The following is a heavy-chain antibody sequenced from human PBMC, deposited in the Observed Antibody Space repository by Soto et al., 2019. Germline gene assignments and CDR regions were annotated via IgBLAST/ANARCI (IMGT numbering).Heavy chain of an antibody. J-gene: IGHJ6*02. CDR2: IYYAGST. CDR1: GGSISSTDHY. V-gene: IGHV4-39*01. D-gene: IGHD2-21*02. Sequence: SETLSLTCTVSGGSISSTDHYWGWIRQPPGKGLEWLGSIYYAGSTFHNPSLKRRATISVDTSRNQFSLGLSSVTASDTAVYYCARLVFHCLRGSCDDCNFYGLDVWGQGTTVTVSS. CDR3: ARLVFHCLRGSCDDCNFYGLDV.